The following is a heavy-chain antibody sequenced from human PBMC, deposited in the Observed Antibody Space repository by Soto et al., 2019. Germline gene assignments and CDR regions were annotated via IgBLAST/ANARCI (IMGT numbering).Heavy chain of an antibody. D-gene: IGHD5-12*01. CDR3: ARRGGWYYAYGIDV. CDR1: GFTFSSYW. V-gene: IGHV3-74*01. CDR2: IDSDGSST. Sequence: EVQLVASGGGLVQPGGSLRLSCAASGFTFSSYWMHWVRQAPGKGLVWVSRIDSDGSSTTYADSVKGRFTMSRDNTQNTRYLQMDTLSVEGTAVYFCARRGGWYYAYGIDVWGQGTTVTVSS. J-gene: IGHJ6*02.